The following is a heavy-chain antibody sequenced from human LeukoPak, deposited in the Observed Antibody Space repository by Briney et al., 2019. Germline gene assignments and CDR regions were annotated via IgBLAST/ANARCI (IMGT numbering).Heavy chain of an antibody. CDR3: TRWRGTSVFDY. V-gene: IGHV3-49*04. Sequence: PGGSLRLSCTGSGFTFDDYVMTWVRQAPGKGLEWVSSIRSKADGGTTYYAAPVKGRFTISRDDSKTIAFLQMDSLRIEDTAIYYCTRWRGTSVFDYWGQGTLVTVSS. CDR2: IRSKADGGTT. CDR1: GFTFDDYV. J-gene: IGHJ4*02. D-gene: IGHD1-7*01.